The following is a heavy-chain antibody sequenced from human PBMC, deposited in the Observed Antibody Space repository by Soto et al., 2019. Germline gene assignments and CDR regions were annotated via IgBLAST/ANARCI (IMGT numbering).Heavy chain of an antibody. CDR2: ISGSGGST. D-gene: IGHD3-3*01. CDR3: AKSLPDYDFWSGYLKVDHDAVDI. CDR1: GFTFSSYA. J-gene: IGHJ3*02. Sequence: EVQLLESGGGLVQPGGSLRLSCAASGFTFSSYAMSWVRQAPGKGLEWVSAISGSGGSTYYADSVKGRFTISRDNSKNTLYLQMNSLRAEDTDVYYCAKSLPDYDFWSGYLKVDHDAVDIWGQGTMVTVSS. V-gene: IGHV3-23*01.